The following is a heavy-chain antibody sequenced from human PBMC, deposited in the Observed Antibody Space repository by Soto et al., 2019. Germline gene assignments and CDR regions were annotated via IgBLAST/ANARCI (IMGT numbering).Heavy chain of an antibody. CDR1: GGTFSSYA. D-gene: IGHD4-17*01. CDR3: AGNYGGNSDPFDD. V-gene: IGHV1-69*06. CDR2: IIPIFGTA. J-gene: IGHJ4*02. Sequence: RASVKVSCRASGGTFSSYAISGVRQAPGQGLEWMGGIIPIFGTANYAQKFQGRVTITADKSTSTAYMELSSLRSEDTAVYYCAGNYGGNSDPFDDWGQETLVTVSS.